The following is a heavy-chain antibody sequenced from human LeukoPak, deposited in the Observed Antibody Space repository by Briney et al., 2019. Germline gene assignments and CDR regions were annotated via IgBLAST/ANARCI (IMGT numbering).Heavy chain of an antibody. CDR2: INPSDGST. Sequence: GASVTVSCKASGYTFTSYYMHWVRQAPGQGLEWMGIINPSDGSTSYAQKFQGRVTMTRDTSTSTVYMELSSLRSEDTAVYYCARESQDNSGFSFFDYWGQGTPVTVSS. CDR1: GYTFTSYY. D-gene: IGHD6-19*01. CDR3: ARESQDNSGFSFFDY. J-gene: IGHJ4*02. V-gene: IGHV1-46*01.